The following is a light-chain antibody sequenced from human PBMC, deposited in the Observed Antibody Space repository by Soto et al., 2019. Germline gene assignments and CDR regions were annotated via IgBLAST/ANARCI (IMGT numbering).Light chain of an antibody. CDR1: SSNIVSNS. Sequence: QSVLTQPPSASVTPGQRVTISCSGSSSNIVSNSVYWYKQLPGTAPKLLIYINNHQPSAVPDRFSASTTGTYTSLPTSGLESADEGDYYCAAWNDSLNGPLFGGGTKLTVL. CDR3: AAWNDSLNGPL. V-gene: IGLV1-44*01. CDR2: INN. J-gene: IGLJ2*01.